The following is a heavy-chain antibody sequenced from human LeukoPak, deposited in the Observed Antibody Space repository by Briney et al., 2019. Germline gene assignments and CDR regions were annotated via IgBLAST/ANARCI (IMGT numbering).Heavy chain of an antibody. CDR3: ARATAGTGYYFDY. J-gene: IGHJ4*02. V-gene: IGHV4-59*01. CDR2: IHYSGST. Sequence: SETLSLTCTVSGGSIRSYYWSWIRQPPGKGLEWLGYIHYSGSTNYNPSLKSRATISVDTSKNQFSLKLSSVTAADTALYYCARATAGTGYYFDYWGQGTLVTVSS. D-gene: IGHD6-13*01. CDR1: GGSIRSYY.